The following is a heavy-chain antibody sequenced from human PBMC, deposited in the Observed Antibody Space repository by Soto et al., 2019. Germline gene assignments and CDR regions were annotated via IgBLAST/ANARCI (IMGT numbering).Heavy chain of an antibody. CDR1: GYTFTSYD. Sequence: ASVKVSCKASGYTFTSYDINWVRQATGQGFEWMGWMNPNSGNTGYAQKFQGRVTMTRDTSITTAYMELSSLRSEDTAVYYCARDIGDFWSGRDYYYYGMDVWGQGTTVTVSS. CDR2: MNPNSGNT. CDR3: ARDIGDFWSGRDYYYYGMDV. V-gene: IGHV1-8*01. J-gene: IGHJ6*02. D-gene: IGHD3-3*01.